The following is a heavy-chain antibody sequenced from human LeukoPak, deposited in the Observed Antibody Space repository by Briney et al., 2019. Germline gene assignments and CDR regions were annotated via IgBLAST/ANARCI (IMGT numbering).Heavy chain of an antibody. CDR3: V. CDR2: VYYSGST. V-gene: IGHV4-38-2*02. CDR1: GYSISSGYY. Sequence: SSETLSLTCTVSGYSISSGYYWGWIRQPPGKGLEWIGSVYYSGSTYYNPSLKSRVTISVDTSKNQFSLNRISVTAADTAYYMDVWGKRTTVTGSS. J-gene: IGHJ6*03.